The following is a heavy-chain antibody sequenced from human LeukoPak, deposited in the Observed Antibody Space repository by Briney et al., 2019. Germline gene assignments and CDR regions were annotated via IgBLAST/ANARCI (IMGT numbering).Heavy chain of an antibody. J-gene: IGHJ4*02. CDR1: GFTFSSYW. D-gene: IGHD6-13*01. CDR3: ARAGSGDSSWAEFDY. Sequence: GGSLRLSCAASGFTFSSYWMSWVRQAPGKGLEWVANIKQDGSEKYYVDSVKGRFTISRDNAKNSLYLQMNSLRAEDTAVYYCARAGSGDSSWAEFDYWGQGTLITVSS. CDR2: IKQDGSEK. V-gene: IGHV3-7*01.